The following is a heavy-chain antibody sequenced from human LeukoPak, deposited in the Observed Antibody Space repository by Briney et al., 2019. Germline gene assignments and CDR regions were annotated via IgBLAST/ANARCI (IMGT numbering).Heavy chain of an antibody. Sequence: SETLSLTCAVYGGSFSGYYWSWIRQPPGKGLEWIGEINHSGSTNYNPSLKSRVTISVDTSKNQFSLKLSSVTAADTAVYCCARGRGRGYSYGYQYFQHWGQGTLVTVSS. V-gene: IGHV4-34*01. D-gene: IGHD5-18*01. CDR3: ARGRGRGYSYGYQYFQH. CDR1: GGSFSGYY. CDR2: INHSGST. J-gene: IGHJ1*01.